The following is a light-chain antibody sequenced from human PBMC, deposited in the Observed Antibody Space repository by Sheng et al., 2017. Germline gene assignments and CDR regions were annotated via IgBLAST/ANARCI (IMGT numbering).Light chain of an antibody. J-gene: IGLJ2*01. CDR1: ALPKQY. Sequence: SYELTQPPSVSVSPGQIARITCSGDALPKQYAYWYQQRPGQAPLLLIYKDSQRPSGIPERFSGSSSGTTVTLTITGVQAEDEAAYYCQSVDSNLSYVIFGGGTKLTVL. CDR3: QSVDSNLSYVI. V-gene: IGLV3-25*03. CDR2: KDS.